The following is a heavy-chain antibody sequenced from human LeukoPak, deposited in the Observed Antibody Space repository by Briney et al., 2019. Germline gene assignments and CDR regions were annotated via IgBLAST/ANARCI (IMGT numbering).Heavy chain of an antibody. CDR1: GFTFRNYW. CDR3: ARGGEQWQVPVFFDY. Sequence: PGGSLRLSCAASGFTFRNYWMTWVRHAPGKELEWVANIKQDGSGKYYVDSVRGRFTISRDNAKNSLFLQLSSLRGEDTAVYYCARGGEQWQVPVFFDYWGQGTLVSVSP. J-gene: IGHJ4*02. V-gene: IGHV3-7*01. CDR2: IKQDGSGK. D-gene: IGHD6-19*01.